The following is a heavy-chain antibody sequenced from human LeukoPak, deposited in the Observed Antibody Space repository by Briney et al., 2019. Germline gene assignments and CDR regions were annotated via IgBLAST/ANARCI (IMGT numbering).Heavy chain of an antibody. V-gene: IGHV4-30-4*01. CDR1: GGSISSGDYY. Sequence: SETLSLTCTVSGGSISSGDYYWSWLRQPPGKGLEWIGYIYYSGSTYYNPSLKSRLTISVDTSKNQFSLRLSSVTAADTAVYYCARGPYYYDTSAWLDPWGQGTQVTVSS. D-gene: IGHD3-22*01. J-gene: IGHJ5*02. CDR2: IYYSGST. CDR3: ARGPYYYDTSAWLDP.